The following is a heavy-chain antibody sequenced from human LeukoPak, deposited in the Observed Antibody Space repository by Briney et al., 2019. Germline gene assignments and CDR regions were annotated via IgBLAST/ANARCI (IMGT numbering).Heavy chain of an antibody. CDR1: GFTFSSYG. Sequence: GGSLRLSCAASGFTFSSYGMSWVRQAPGKGLEWVSGISGSGDSTYYADSVKGRFTISRDSSKKTLYLQMHSLRAEDTALYYCARGYYFDYWGQGTLVTVS. J-gene: IGHJ4*02. V-gene: IGHV3-23*01. D-gene: IGHD3-22*01. CDR2: ISGSGDST. CDR3: ARGYYFDY.